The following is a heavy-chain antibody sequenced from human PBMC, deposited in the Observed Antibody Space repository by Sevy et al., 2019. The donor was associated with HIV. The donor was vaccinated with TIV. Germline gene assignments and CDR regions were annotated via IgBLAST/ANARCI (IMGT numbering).Heavy chain of an antibody. V-gene: IGHV4-31*03. CDR1: GGSISSGGYS. CDR3: ARVAARDYCSGGSCYYYFDY. Sequence: SESLSLTCTVSGGSISSGGYSWSWIRQHPGKGLEWIGYIYYSGSTYYNPSLKSRVTISVDTSKNQFSLKLSSVTAADTAVYYCARVAARDYCSGGSCYYYFDYWGQGTLVTVSS. D-gene: IGHD2-15*01. J-gene: IGHJ4*02. CDR2: IYYSGST.